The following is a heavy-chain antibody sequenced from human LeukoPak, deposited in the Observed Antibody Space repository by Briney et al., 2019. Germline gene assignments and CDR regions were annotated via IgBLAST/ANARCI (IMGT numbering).Heavy chain of an antibody. CDR2: ISGSGLST. CDR1: GGSFSGYY. J-gene: IGHJ4*02. Sequence: ETLSLTCAVYGGSFSGYYWSWIRQAPGKGLEWVSSISGSGLSTYYADSVKGRFTISRDNSDNTLYLQMNSLRAEDAAIYYCAKHQGVVGATTRGYFDYWGRGTLVTVSS. V-gene: IGHV3-23*01. CDR3: AKHQGVVGATTRGYFDY. D-gene: IGHD1-26*01.